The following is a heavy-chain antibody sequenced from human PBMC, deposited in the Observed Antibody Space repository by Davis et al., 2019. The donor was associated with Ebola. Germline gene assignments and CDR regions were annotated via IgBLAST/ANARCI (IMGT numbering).Heavy chain of an antibody. J-gene: IGHJ6*02. Sequence: ASVKVSCKASGYTFTSYDINWVRQATGQGLEWMGWMNPNSANTGYAQKFQGRVTMTRNTSISTAYMELSSLRSEDTAVYYCARNLVTAIGNYYYGMDVWGQGTTVTVSS. CDR1: GYTFTSYD. V-gene: IGHV1-8*01. CDR3: ARNLVTAIGNYYYGMDV. D-gene: IGHD2-21*02. CDR2: MNPNSANT.